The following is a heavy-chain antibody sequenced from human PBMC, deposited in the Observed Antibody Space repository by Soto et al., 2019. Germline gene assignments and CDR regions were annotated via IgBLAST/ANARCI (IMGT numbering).Heavy chain of an antibody. Sequence: GGSLSLSCTASGFTFSNYEMTWVRQAPGKGLEWVSYLSTSGSTMYYADSVKGRFTISRDNAKNSLFLQMNSLRAEDTAVYYCARESSPAGLDVWGQGTTVTVSS. CDR2: LSTSGSTM. CDR3: ARESSPAGLDV. J-gene: IGHJ6*02. V-gene: IGHV3-48*03. D-gene: IGHD2-15*01. CDR1: GFTFSNYE.